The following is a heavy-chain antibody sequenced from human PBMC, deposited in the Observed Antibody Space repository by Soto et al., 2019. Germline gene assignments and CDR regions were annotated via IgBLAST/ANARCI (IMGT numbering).Heavy chain of an antibody. CDR1: GFTFSSYA. CDR3: AKAGWAPNIYYYYYYMDV. V-gene: IGHV3-23*01. Sequence: VGSLRLSCAASGFTFSSYAMSWVRQAPGKGLEWVSAISGSGGSTYYADSVKGRFTISRDNSKNTLYLQMNSLRAEDTAVYYCAKAGWAPNIYYYYYYMDVWGKGTTVTVSS. CDR2: ISGSGGST. J-gene: IGHJ6*03.